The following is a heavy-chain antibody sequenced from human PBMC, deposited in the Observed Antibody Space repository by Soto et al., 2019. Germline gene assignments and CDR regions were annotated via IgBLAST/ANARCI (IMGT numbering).Heavy chain of an antibody. Sequence: GGSLRLSCAASGFTFSSYAMSWVRQAPGKGLEWVSAISGSGGSTYYADSVKGRFTISRDNSKNTLYLQMNSLRAEDTAVYYCASVDFLEWLFDYWGQGTLVTVSS. CDR2: ISGSGGST. CDR1: GFTFSSYA. J-gene: IGHJ4*02. CDR3: ASVDFLEWLFDY. D-gene: IGHD3-3*01. V-gene: IGHV3-23*01.